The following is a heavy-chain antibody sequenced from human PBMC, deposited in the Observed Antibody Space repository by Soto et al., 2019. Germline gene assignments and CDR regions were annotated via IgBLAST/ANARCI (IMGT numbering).Heavy chain of an antibody. D-gene: IGHD2-15*01. CDR3: AKDPPYCSGGSCYSAADY. J-gene: IGHJ4*02. Sequence: GGSLRLSCAASGFTFSSYAMSWVRQAPGKGLEWVSAISGSGGSTYYADSVKGWFTISRDNSKNTLYLQMNSLRAEDTAVYYCAKDPPYCSGGSCYSAADYWGQGTLVTVSS. CDR2: ISGSGGST. CDR1: GFTFSSYA. V-gene: IGHV3-23*01.